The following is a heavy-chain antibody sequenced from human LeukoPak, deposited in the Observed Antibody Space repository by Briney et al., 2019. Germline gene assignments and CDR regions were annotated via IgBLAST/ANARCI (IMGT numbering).Heavy chain of an antibody. Sequence: ASVKVSCKAPGYTFTGYYMHWVRQAPGQGLEWMGWINPNSGGTNYAQKFQGRVTMTRDTSISTAYMELSRLRSDDTAVYYCARGSEHMVRGVYFDYWGQGTLVTVSS. CDR1: GYTFTGYY. V-gene: IGHV1-2*02. D-gene: IGHD3-10*01. CDR3: ARGSEHMVRGVYFDY. J-gene: IGHJ4*02. CDR2: INPNSGGT.